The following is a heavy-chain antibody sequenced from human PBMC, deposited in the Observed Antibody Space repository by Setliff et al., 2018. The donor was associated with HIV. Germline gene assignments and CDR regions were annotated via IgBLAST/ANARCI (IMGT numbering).Heavy chain of an antibody. J-gene: IGHJ4*02. Sequence: PGESLKISCKGSGYRFTSQWISWVRQMPGKGLEWMGMIDPSDSYTKYSPSFQGHVTISVDKSISTAYLHWSSLKASDTAMYYCARLYVVVHVTPPGLDSWGQGTLVTVSS. V-gene: IGHV5-10-1*01. D-gene: IGHD2-21*01. CDR2: IDPSDSYT. CDR3: ARLYVVVHVTPPGLDS. CDR1: GYRFTSQW.